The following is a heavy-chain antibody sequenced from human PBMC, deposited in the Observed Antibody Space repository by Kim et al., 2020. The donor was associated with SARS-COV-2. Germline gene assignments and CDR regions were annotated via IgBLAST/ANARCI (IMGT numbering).Heavy chain of an antibody. CDR2: ISSSGSTI. Sequence: GGSLRLSCAASGFTFSSYEMNWVRQAPGKGLEWVSYISSSGSTIYYADSVKGRFTISRDNAKNSLYLQMNSLRAEDTAVYYCASSGEGVTTVTQLYGMDVWGQGTTVTVSS. D-gene: IGHD4-17*01. J-gene: IGHJ6*02. CDR3: ASSGEGVTTVTQLYGMDV. V-gene: IGHV3-48*03. CDR1: GFTFSSYE.